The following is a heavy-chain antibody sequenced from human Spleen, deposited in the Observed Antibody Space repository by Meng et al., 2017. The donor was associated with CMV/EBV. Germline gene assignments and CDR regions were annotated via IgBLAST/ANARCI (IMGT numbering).Heavy chain of an antibody. Sequence: ASVKVSCKTSGYSFTTFGINWVRQAPGQGLEWLGLITAYNGNTYYAQKFQGRLTMTTDTSTSTANMEVSSLTSEDTAVYYCARGNGYHDYGNWFDPWGQGTLVTVSS. CDR1: GYSFTTFG. J-gene: IGHJ5*02. CDR2: ITAYNGNT. D-gene: IGHD3-3*01. V-gene: IGHV1-18*01. CDR3: ARGNGYHDYGNWFDP.